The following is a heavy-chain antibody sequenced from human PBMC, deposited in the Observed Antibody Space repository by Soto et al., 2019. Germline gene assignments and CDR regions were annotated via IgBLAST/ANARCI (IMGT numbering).Heavy chain of an antibody. J-gene: IGHJ4*02. CDR2: ISRDSRSI. CDR3: VKDALTTVAYYFDY. V-gene: IGHV3-9*01. CDR1: GFRFDDYG. D-gene: IGHD4-17*01. Sequence: GGSLRLSCEVSGFRFDDYGMHWVRQAPGKGLEWIAGISRDSRSISYGASMKGRFTISRDNAKNSLYLQLNSLRADDTAFYYCVKDALTTVAYYFDYWGQGALVTVSS.